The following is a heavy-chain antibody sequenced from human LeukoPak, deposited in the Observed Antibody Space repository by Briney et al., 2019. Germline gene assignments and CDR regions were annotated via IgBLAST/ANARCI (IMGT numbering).Heavy chain of an antibody. CDR1: GYTFTSYG. D-gene: IGHD3-22*01. J-gene: IGHJ4*02. Sequence: ASVKVSCKASGYTFTSYGIIWMRQAPGQGLEWMGWISTYNGNTNYAQKIQGRVTMTTDTSTSTAYMELRSLVSDDTAVYYCARGSTVRYYYDSSGYYRGAVDYWGQGTLVTVSS. CDR2: ISTYNGNT. CDR3: ARGSTVRYYYDSSGYYRGAVDY. V-gene: IGHV1-18*01.